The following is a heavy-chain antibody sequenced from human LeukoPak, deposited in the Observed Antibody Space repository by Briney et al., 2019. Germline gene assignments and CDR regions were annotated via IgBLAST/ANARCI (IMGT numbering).Heavy chain of an antibody. Sequence: KPSETLSLTCTVSGGSIGSYYWSWIRQPPGQGLEWIGFIVYSGSTNYNPSLKSRVTISIDTSNNQLSLKLSSVTAADTAVYYCARHREMDSYEAFDMWGQGTMVTVSS. J-gene: IGHJ3*02. CDR2: IVYSGST. CDR3: ARHREMDSYEAFDM. D-gene: IGHD5-24*01. CDR1: GGSIGSYY. V-gene: IGHV4-59*08.